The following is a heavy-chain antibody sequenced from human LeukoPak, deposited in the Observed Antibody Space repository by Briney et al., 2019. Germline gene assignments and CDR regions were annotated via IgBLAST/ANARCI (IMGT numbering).Heavy chain of an antibody. CDR2: ISYDGSNK. J-gene: IGHJ4*02. V-gene: IGHV3-30-3*01. D-gene: IGHD3-22*01. CDR1: GFTFSSYA. CDR3: ARDFVRGYYYDSSGYYSTRFDY. Sequence: PGGSLRLSCAASGFTFSSYAMHWVRQAPGKGLEWVAVISYDGSNKYYADSVKGRFTISRDNSKNMLYLQMNSLRAEDTAVYYCARDFVRGYYYDSSGYYSTRFDYWGQGTLVTVSS.